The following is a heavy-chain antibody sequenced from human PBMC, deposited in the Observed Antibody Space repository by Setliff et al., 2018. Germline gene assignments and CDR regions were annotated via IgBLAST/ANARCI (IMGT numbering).Heavy chain of an antibody. J-gene: IGHJ3*02. D-gene: IGHD3-22*01. Sequence: SETLSLTCAVYGGSFSGYYWSWIRQPPGKGLEWIGEINHSGSTNYNPSLKXXVXXSVXXXXXXXXXXXXXXXXXXXXXXYXXXGKIRITMIVVPTGGAFDIWGQGTMVTVSS. V-gene: IGHV4-34*01. CDR3: XXGKIRITMIVVPTGGAFDI. CDR1: GGSFSGYY. CDR2: INHSGST.